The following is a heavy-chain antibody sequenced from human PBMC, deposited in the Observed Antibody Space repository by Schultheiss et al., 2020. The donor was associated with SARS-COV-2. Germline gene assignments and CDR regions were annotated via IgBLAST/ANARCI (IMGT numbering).Heavy chain of an antibody. CDR1: GFTFSSYS. J-gene: IGHJ4*02. D-gene: IGHD3-3*01. Sequence: GGSLRLSCAASGFTFSSYSMNWVRQAPGKGLEWVSSISSSSSYIYYADSVKGRFTISRDNSKNTLYLQMNSLRAEDTAVYYCARPLDFWSGYYLDYWGQGTLVTVSS. CDR2: ISSSSSYI. V-gene: IGHV3-21*04. CDR3: ARPLDFWSGYYLDY.